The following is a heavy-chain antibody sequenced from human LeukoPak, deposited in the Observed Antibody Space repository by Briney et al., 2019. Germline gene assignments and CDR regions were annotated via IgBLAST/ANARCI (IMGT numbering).Heavy chain of an antibody. V-gene: IGHV1-2*06. J-gene: IGHJ4*02. CDR3: ASTSSTPSIDSSGYYY. D-gene: IGHD3-22*01. CDR1: GYTFTGYY. Sequence: GASVKVSCKDSGYTFTGYYMHWVRQAPGQGLEWMGRINPNSGGTNYAQKFQGRVTMTRDTSISTAYMELSRLRSDDTAVYYCASTSSTPSIDSSGYYYWGQGTLVTVSS. CDR2: INPNSGGT.